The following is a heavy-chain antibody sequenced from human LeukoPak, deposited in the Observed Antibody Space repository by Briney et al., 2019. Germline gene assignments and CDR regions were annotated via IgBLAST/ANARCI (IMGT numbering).Heavy chain of an antibody. Sequence: GGSLRLSCAASGFTFSSYGMHWVRQAPGKGLEGVAVIWYDGSNKYYADSVKGRFTISRDNSKNTLYLQMNSLRAEDTAVYYCAKDYCSSTSCPPRSGYYYYYMDVWGKGTTVTVSS. CDR2: IWYDGSNK. CDR3: AKDYCSSTSCPPRSGYYYYYMDV. D-gene: IGHD2-2*01. CDR1: GFTFSSYG. V-gene: IGHV3-33*06. J-gene: IGHJ6*03.